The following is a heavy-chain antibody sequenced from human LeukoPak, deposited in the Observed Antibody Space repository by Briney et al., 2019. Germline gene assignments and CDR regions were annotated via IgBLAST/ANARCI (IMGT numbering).Heavy chain of an antibody. CDR2: ISAYNGNT. D-gene: IGHD3-9*01. CDR3: ARGQYYDILTGSDAFDI. V-gene: IGHV1-18*01. J-gene: IGHJ3*02. CDR1: GYTFTSYG. Sequence: ASVKVSCKASGYTFTSYGISWVRQAPGQGLEWMGWISAYNGNTNYAQKLQGRVTMTTDTSTSTAYMELRSLRSDDTAVYYCARGQYYDILTGSDAFDIWGQGTMVTVSS.